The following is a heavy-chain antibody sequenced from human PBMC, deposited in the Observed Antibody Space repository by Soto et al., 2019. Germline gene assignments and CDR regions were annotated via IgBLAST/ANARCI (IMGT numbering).Heavy chain of an antibody. CDR3: ARQSYSSYYFDY. Sequence: EVQLVESGGGLVQPGGSLRLSCAASGFTFSSYAMHWVRQAPGKGLEYVSAISSNGGSTYYANSVKGRFTISRDNSKITLYLQMGSLRAEDMAVYYCARQSYSSYYFDYWGQGTLVTVSS. CDR1: GFTFSSYA. D-gene: IGHD6-13*01. V-gene: IGHV3-64*01. J-gene: IGHJ4*02. CDR2: ISSNGGST.